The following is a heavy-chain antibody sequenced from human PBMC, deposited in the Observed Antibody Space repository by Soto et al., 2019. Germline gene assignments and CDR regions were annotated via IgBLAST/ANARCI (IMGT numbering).Heavy chain of an antibody. V-gene: IGHV1-18*01. D-gene: IGHD3-10*01. J-gene: IGHJ4*02. CDR3: TRGAGQGSGSYD. CDR1: GYIFTSFG. CDR2: VSTYNGNT. Sequence: QVQLVQSGAEVKKPGASVKVSCKASGYIFTSFGITWVRQAPGQGLEWMGWVSTYNGNTKYAQKLQGRVTMSTDTSTSTAYMELRRLRSDDTAVYYCTRGAGQGSGSYDWGQGTLVTVSS.